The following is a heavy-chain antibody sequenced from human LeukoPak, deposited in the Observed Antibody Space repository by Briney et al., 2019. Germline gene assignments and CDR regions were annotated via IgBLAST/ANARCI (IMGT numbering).Heavy chain of an antibody. CDR2: ISSSRYT. Sequence: GGSLRLSCAASGFTFSDYYMSWIRQAPARGLEWGLYISSSRYTNYADSVKGRFTISRDNAKNSLYLQMSSLRAEDTAVYYCARVTTTVIDYWGQGTLVTVSS. D-gene: IGHD4-17*01. J-gene: IGHJ4*02. V-gene: IGHV3-11*06. CDR1: GFTFSDYY. CDR3: ARVTTTVIDY.